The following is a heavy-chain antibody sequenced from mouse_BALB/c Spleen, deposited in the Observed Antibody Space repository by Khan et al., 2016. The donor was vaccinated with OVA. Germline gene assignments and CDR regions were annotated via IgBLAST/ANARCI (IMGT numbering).Heavy chain of an antibody. J-gene: IGHJ2*01. CDR3: ARIYRSDFDY. CDR1: GYSFTGYF. D-gene: IGHD1-1*01. V-gene: IGHV1-20*01. Sequence: VQLKQSGPELVKPGASVKISCKASGYSFTGYFMNWVMQSHGKSLEWIGRINPHIGETFYNQKFKGKATLTVDESSSTAHKELRSLTSEDSAVYYCARIYRSDFDYWGQGTTLTVSS. CDR2: INPHIGET.